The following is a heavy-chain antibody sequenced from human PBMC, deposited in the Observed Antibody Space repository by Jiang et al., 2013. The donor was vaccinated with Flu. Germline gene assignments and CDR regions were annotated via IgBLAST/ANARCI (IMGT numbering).Heavy chain of an antibody. D-gene: IGHD3-22*01. J-gene: IGHJ4*02. V-gene: IGHV1-3*01. Sequence: KVSCKTSGYRFTSYAIHWVRQAPGQRPEWVGWINAGNGNTKISQKFQGRVTMTRDTSATTAHMELSSLRSADTAVYYCARGFHSTNTSGYYLLDYWGQGTLVTVSS. CDR2: INAGNGNT. CDR1: GYRFTSYA. CDR3: ARGFHSTNTSGYYLLDY.